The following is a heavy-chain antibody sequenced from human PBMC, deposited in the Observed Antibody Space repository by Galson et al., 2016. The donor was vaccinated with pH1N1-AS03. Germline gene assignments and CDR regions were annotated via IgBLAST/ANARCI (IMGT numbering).Heavy chain of an antibody. J-gene: IGHJ6*02. V-gene: IGHV3-48*03. CDR1: GFTFRIHE. CDR2: ISDSGGAR. D-gene: IGHD5-12*01. Sequence: SLRLSCAAFGFTFRIHEMNWVRQAPGKGLEWVAYISDSGGARYHADSVKGRFTISRDNDGKSLYLQMNSLRVEDTAIYYCARDLKWGFGGGLTYGMDVWGQGTTVTVSS. CDR3: ARDLKWGFGGGLTYGMDV.